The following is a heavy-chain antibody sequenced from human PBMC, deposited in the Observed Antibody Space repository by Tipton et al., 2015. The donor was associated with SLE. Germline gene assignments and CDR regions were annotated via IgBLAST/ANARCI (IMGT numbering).Heavy chain of an antibody. CDR1: GGSFSGYY. D-gene: IGHD3-10*01. Sequence: TLSLTCAVYGGSFSGYYWSWIRQPPGKGLEWIGEINHSGSTNYNPSLKSRVTISVDTSKNQFSLKLSSVTAADTAVYYCARDETHDSGDYYMDVWGKGTTVTVSS. CDR3: ARDETHDSGDYYMDV. CDR2: INHSGST. J-gene: IGHJ6*03. V-gene: IGHV4-34*01.